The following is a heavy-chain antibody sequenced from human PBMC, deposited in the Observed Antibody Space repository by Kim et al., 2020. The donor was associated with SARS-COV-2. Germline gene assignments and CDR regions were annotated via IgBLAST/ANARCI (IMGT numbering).Heavy chain of an antibody. V-gene: IGHV1-18*01. CDR2: ISAYNGNT. Sequence: ASVKVSCKASGYTFTSYGITWVRQAPGQGLEWMGWISAYNGNTNYAQKLQGRVTMTTDTSTSTAYMELRSLRSDDTAVYYCARDRGYSGSYSRYYGMDVWGQGTTVTVSS. D-gene: IGHD1-26*01. CDR3: ARDRGYSGSYSRYYGMDV. J-gene: IGHJ6*02. CDR1: GYTFTSYG.